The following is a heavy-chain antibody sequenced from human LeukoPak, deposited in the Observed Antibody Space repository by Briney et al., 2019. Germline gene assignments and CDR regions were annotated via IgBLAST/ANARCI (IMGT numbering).Heavy chain of an antibody. CDR2: ISSNGGST. Sequence: GGSLRLSCSASGFTFSSYAMHWVRQAPGKGLEYVSAISSNGGSTYYADSVKGRFTISRDNAENSLSLQMKSLRAEDTAVYYCARDITPQSYSNIWYDAFDLWGQGTMVIVSS. CDR3: ARDITPQSYSNIWYDAFDL. J-gene: IGHJ3*01. V-gene: IGHV3-64*04. CDR1: GFTFSSYA. D-gene: IGHD6-13*01.